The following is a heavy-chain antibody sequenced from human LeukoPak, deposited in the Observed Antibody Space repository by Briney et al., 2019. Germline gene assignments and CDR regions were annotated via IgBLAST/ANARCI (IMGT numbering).Heavy chain of an antibody. CDR3: ARDLSIAAAGTEYNWFDP. J-gene: IGHJ5*02. D-gene: IGHD6-13*01. CDR1: GFTVSSTY. V-gene: IGHV3-53*01. Sequence: GGSLRLSCAASGFTVSSTYMSWVRQAPGKGLEWVSVIYSGGSTYYADSVKGRFTISRDNSKNTLYLQMNSLRAEDTAVYYCARDLSIAAAGTEYNWFDPWGQGTLVTVSS. CDR2: IYSGGST.